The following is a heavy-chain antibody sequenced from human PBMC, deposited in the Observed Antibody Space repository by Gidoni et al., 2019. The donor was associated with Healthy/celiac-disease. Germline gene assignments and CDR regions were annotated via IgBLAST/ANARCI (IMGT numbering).Heavy chain of an antibody. D-gene: IGHD1-20*01. CDR2: ISSSSSYI. V-gene: IGHV3-21*01. Sequence: EVQLVESGGGLVKPGGSLRLYCAASGCPFSSYSMNWVRQAPGKGLEWVSSISSSSSYIYYADSVKGRFTISRDNAKNSLYLQMNSLRAEDTAVYYCARDPYNWNYYYMDVWGKGTTVTVSS. CDR3: ARDPYNWNYYYMDV. CDR1: GCPFSSYS. J-gene: IGHJ6*03.